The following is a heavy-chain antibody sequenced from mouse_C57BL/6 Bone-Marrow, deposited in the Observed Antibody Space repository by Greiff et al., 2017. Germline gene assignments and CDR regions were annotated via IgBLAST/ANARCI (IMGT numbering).Heavy chain of an antibody. V-gene: IGHV1-59*01. CDR1: GYTFTSYW. D-gene: IGHD1-1*01. J-gene: IGHJ1*03. CDR2: IDPSDSYT. CDR3: ASPLYYGSSYWYFDV. Sequence: QVQLQQPGAELVRPGTSVKLSCKASGYTFTSYWMHWVKQRPGQGLEWIGMIDPSDSYTNYNQKFKGKATLTVDTSSSTAYMQLSSLTSEDSAVYYCASPLYYGSSYWYFDVWGTGTTVTVSS.